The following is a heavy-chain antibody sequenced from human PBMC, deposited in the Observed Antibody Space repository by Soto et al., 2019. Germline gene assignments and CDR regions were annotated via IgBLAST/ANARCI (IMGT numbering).Heavy chain of an antibody. V-gene: IGHV1-46*01. CDR1: GYTFTSYY. CDR2: SNPDGGGT. D-gene: IGHD4-4*01. Sequence: HVQLVQSGAEVKKPGASVKVSCKASGYTFTSYYMHWVRLAPGQGLEWMGISNPDGGGTSYAQQFQGRVIMTRDTSTRTVYMEMSSLRSEDTAVYYCAVGGNYLSMDVWGQGTTVTVSS. J-gene: IGHJ6*02. CDR3: AVGGNYLSMDV.